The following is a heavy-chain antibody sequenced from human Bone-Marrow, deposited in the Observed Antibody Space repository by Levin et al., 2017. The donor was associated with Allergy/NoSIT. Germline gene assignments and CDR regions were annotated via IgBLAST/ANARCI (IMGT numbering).Heavy chain of an antibody. D-gene: IGHD6-19*01. Sequence: LSLTCAASGFTFHSYALSWVRQAPGKGLELVSAISGSGSSTYYADSVKGRFTIPRDNSKTTLYLQMNSLRAEDTAVYYCAKGAGWVAGAVALIWGQGTLVTVSS. J-gene: IGHJ4*02. CDR2: ISGSGSST. CDR3: AKGAGWVAGAVALI. V-gene: IGHV3-23*01. CDR1: GFTFHSYA.